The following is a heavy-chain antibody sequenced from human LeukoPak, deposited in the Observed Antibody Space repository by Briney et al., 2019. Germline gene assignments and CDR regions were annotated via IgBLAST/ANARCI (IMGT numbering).Heavy chain of an antibody. D-gene: IGHD2-15*01. V-gene: IGHV4-31*02. CDR2: ISYRGST. Sequence: KTSQTLSLTCTVSGGSISSSGGFYWSWIRQHPGDGLEWIGFISYRGSTYYNPSLKSRVSMSVDTSRSQFSLRLTSVTDEDTAVYYCARISQSSGGFYYWGQGTLVTVSS. CDR1: GGSISSSGGFY. CDR3: ARISQSSGGFYY. J-gene: IGHJ4*02.